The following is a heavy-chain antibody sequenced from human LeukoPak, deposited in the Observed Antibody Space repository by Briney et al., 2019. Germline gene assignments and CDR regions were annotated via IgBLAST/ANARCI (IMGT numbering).Heavy chain of an antibody. J-gene: IGHJ4*02. CDR2: ISGSGGST. V-gene: IGHV3-23*01. D-gene: IGHD2/OR15-2a*01. CDR1: GFTFSSYA. CDR3: AKDSTLGVYGPNPFDY. Sequence: GGSLRLSCAASGFTFSSYAKSWVRQAPGKGLEWVSAISGSGGSTYYADSVKGRFTISRDNSKNTLYLQMNSLRAEDTAVYYCAKDSTLGVYGPNPFDYWGQGTLVTVSS.